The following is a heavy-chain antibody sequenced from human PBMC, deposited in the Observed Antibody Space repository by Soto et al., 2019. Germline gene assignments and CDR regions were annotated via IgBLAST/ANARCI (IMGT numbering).Heavy chain of an antibody. J-gene: IGHJ4*02. CDR3: ARGAYGWELLGVSAPHFDY. V-gene: IGHV1-69*01. CDR2: IIPTLDTA. Sequence: QVQLVQSGAEVRKPGSSVKVSCKASGETFSSYSINWVRQAPGQGLEWMGGIIPTLDTANYAQMFEGRVTINADESTSTVYMELTRLRSEDTAVYYCARGAYGWELLGVSAPHFDYWGQGTLVTVSS. D-gene: IGHD1-26*01. CDR1: GETFSSYS.